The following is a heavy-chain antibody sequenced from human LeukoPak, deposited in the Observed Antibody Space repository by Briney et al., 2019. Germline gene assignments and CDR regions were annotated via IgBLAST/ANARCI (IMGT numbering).Heavy chain of an antibody. D-gene: IGHD3-10*01. J-gene: IGHJ4*02. Sequence: GASVKVSCKASGGTFISYAISWVRQAPGQGLEWMGGIIPIFGTANYAQKFQGRVTITADESTSTAYMELSSLRSEDTAVYYCARSGIPYYYGSGSYYQSFDYWGQGTLVTVSS. V-gene: IGHV1-69*13. CDR2: IIPIFGTA. CDR1: GGTFISYA. CDR3: ARSGIPYYYGSGSYYQSFDY.